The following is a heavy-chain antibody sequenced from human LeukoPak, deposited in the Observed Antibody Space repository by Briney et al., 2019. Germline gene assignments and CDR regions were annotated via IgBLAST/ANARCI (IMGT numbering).Heavy chain of an antibody. V-gene: IGHV4-34*01. CDR2: INHSGST. CDR1: GGSVSSYY. CDR3: ARERKMTSYYYGMDV. J-gene: IGHJ6*02. D-gene: IGHD2-21*02. Sequence: PSETLSLTCTVSGGSVSSYYWSWIRQPPGKGLEWIGEINHSGSTNYNPSLKSRVTISVDTSKNQFSLKLSSVTAADTAVYYCARERKMTSYYYGMDVWGQGTTVTVSS.